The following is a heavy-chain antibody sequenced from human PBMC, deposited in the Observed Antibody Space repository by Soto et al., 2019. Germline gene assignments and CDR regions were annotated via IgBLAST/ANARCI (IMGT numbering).Heavy chain of an antibody. J-gene: IGHJ6*04. D-gene: IGHD5-12*01. CDR3: ASVNRGYSGTTFPGRLDV. CDR1: GFTFTRHG. CDR2: IWYDGSNK. Sequence: GGSLRLSCAACGFTFTRHGIHWVRPAPGKGLEWVAVIWYDGSNKYYADSVKGRFTISRVNSKNTLYLQMNSLRAEDTAVYYCASVNRGYSGTTFPGRLDVWGKGTTVTVSS. V-gene: IGHV3-33*08.